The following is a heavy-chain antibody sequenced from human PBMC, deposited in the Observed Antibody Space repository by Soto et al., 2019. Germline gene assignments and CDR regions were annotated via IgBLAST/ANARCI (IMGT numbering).Heavy chain of an antibody. CDR1: GFSLSTSGVG. D-gene: IGHD6-13*01. Sequence: QITLKESGPTLVKPTQTLTLTCSFSGFSLSTSGVGVGWIRQPPGKALEWLALIYWDDDKGYSTSLKSRLTITKDTSKNQVVLTMTNMNTLDTATYYCAHYLRDEYSSSWYTMAAYLFDPWGQGTLVTVSS. CDR3: AHYLRDEYSSSWYTMAAYLFDP. J-gene: IGHJ5*02. CDR2: IYWDDDK. V-gene: IGHV2-5*02.